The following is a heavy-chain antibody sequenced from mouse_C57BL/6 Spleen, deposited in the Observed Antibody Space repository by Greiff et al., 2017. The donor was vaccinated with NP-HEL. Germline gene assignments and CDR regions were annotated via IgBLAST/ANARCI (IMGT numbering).Heavy chain of an antibody. CDR1: GYTFTSYD. V-gene: IGHV1-85*01. J-gene: IGHJ2*01. CDR2: IYPRDGST. CDR3: ARAGYYGKGY. D-gene: IGHD1-1*01. Sequence: QVQLHHSGPYLFKPWASVKLSCKASGYTFTSYDINWVKQRPGQGLEWIGWIYPRDGSTKYNEKFKGKATLTVDTSSSTAYMELHSLTSEDSAVYFCARAGYYGKGYWGQGTTLTVSS.